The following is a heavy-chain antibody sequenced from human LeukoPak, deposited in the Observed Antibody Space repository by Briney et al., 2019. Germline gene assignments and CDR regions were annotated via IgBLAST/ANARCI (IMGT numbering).Heavy chain of an antibody. V-gene: IGHV1-69*13. D-gene: IGHD3-22*01. CDR1: GGTFSSYA. CDR2: IIPIFGTA. CDR3: ARGYDSSGYYGPLGWNY. J-gene: IGHJ4*02. Sequence: VKVSFKASGGTFSSYAISWVRQAPGQGVEWMGRIIPIFGTANYSQKFQGRVTLTTDESTSTAYMELSSLRSEDTAVYYCARGYDSSGYYGPLGWNYWGQGTLVTVSS.